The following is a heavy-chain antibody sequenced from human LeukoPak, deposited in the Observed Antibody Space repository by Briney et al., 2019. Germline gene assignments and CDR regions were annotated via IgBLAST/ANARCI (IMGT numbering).Heavy chain of an antibody. D-gene: IGHD3-22*01. V-gene: IGHV1-2*02. CDR1: GYTFTGYY. Sequence: ASVKASCKASGYTFTGYYMHWVRQAPGQGLEWMGWINPNSGGTNYAQKFQGRVTMTRDTSISTAYMELSRLRSDDTAVYYCARETSLYSSGYPLYWGQGTLVTVSS. J-gene: IGHJ4*02. CDR3: ARETSLYSSGYPLY. CDR2: INPNSGGT.